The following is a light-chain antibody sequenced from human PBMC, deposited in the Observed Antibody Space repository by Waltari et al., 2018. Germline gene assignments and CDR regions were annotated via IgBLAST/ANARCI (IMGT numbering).Light chain of an antibody. V-gene: IGKV3-20*01. Sequence: EIVLTQSLGTLSLSPGERATLSCRASQGVGKYLACYQQRPGQAPRLLLYHTSIRATGIPDRFSGSGYGTDFSLTISRLEPEDFAVYYCQKYDFLPATFGQGTTVEIK. CDR3: QKYDFLPAT. CDR1: QGVGKY. J-gene: IGKJ1*01. CDR2: HTS.